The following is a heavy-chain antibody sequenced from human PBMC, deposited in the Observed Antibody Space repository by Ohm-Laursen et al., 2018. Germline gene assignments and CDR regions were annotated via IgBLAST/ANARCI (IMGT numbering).Heavy chain of an antibody. CDR3: ARNVSDY. J-gene: IGHJ4*02. V-gene: IGHV4-34*01. CDR1: GGSFSDYY. Sequence: SETLSLTCTVYGGSFSDYYWSWIRQPPGKGLEWIGEINHSGITNYNPSLKSRVTISVDTSKNQFSLKLSSATAADTAVYYCARNVSDYWGQGTLVTVSS. CDR2: INHSGIT.